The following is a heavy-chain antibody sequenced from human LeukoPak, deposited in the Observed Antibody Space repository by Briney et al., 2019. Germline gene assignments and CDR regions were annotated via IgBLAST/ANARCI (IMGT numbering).Heavy chain of an antibody. J-gene: IGHJ4*02. CDR2: IYNSGST. CDR1: GGSISSYY. V-gene: IGHV4-4*07. Sequence: SETLSLTCTVSGGSISSYYWSWIRQPAGKGLEWIGRIYNSGSTTYNPSLKSRVTMSVDTSKNQFSLKLSSVTAADTAVYYCARGDYYGSGSPLDYWGQGTLVTVSS. CDR3: ARGDYYGSGSPLDY. D-gene: IGHD3-10*01.